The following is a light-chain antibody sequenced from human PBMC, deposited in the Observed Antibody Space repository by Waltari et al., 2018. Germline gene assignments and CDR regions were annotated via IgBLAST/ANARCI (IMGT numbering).Light chain of an antibody. Sequence: IVLTQSPAPLSLSPGERATLSCRASQVISSFFAWYQQKPGQAPRRLIYDASIRATGIPARFSGSGPGRDFTLTISSLEPEDSAVYYCQRRSSSITFGGGTKVEIK. CDR3: QRRSSSIT. CDR1: QVISSF. V-gene: IGKV3D-11*01. CDR2: DAS. J-gene: IGKJ4*01.